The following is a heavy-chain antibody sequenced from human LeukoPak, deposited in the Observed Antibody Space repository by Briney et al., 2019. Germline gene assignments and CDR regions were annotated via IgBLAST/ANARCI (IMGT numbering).Heavy chain of an antibody. CDR3: AKGNDFWSGYWRGTYYFDY. CDR2: ISGSGGST. V-gene: IGHV3-23*01. J-gene: IGHJ4*02. D-gene: IGHD3-3*01. Sequence: GGSLRLSCAASGFTFSSYAMSWVRQAPGKGLEWVSAISGSGGSTYYADSVKGRFTISRDNYKNTLYLQMNSLRAEDTAVYYCAKGNDFWSGYWRGTYYFDYWGQGTLVTVSS. CDR1: GFTFSSYA.